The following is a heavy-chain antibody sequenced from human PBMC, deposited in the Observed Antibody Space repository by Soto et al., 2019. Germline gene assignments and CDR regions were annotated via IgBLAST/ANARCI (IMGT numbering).Heavy chain of an antibody. CDR3: PRASSTSSAADY. J-gene: IGHJ4*02. V-gene: IGHV4-31*03. CDR1: GESISSGGYY. CDR2: IYDSESA. Sequence: QVQLQESGPGLVKPSQTLSLTCSVSGESISSGGYYWSWIRHHPGKVLEWIGYIYDSESAYYNPPLRSRVTISMDTSKNHFAIRLSSVTAADTAVYYCPRASSTSSAADYWGQGTLATVSS. D-gene: IGHD6-6*01.